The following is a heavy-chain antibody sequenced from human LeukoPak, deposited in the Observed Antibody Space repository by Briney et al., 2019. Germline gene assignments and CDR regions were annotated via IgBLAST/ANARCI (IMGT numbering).Heavy chain of an antibody. D-gene: IGHD3-22*01. CDR1: GFTFSTYG. J-gene: IGHJ4*02. CDR2: IRYDGSNE. CDR3: AKDTYSGSSGYYVFDY. V-gene: IGHV3-30*02. Sequence: PGGSLRLSCAASGFTFSTYGINWVRQAPGKGLEWVAFIRYDGSNEHYADSVKGRFTISRDNSKNTLYLQMNSLRAEDTALYYCAKDTYSGSSGYYVFDYWGQGTLVTVSS.